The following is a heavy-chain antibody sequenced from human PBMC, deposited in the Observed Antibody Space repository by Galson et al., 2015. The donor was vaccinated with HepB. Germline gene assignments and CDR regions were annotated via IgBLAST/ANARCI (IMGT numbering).Heavy chain of an antibody. V-gene: IGHV3-15*01. D-gene: IGHD2-21*01. Sequence: SLRLSCAASGFNFTKAWMAWVRQAPGKGLEWVGRIKNKAEGGTADYGAAVKGRVTISRDDPNNTLYLQMNRLKIGDTGVYYCTTGSLVIMTVGTDRDDYWGQGILVSVSS. CDR2: IKNKAEGGTA. CDR3: TTGSLVIMTVGTDRDDY. CDR1: GFNFTKAW. J-gene: IGHJ4*02.